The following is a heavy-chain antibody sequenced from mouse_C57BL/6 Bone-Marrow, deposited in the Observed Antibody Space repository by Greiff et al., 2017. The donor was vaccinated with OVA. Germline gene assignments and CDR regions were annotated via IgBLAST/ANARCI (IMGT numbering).Heavy chain of an antibody. D-gene: IGHD2-2*01. J-gene: IGHJ3*01. CDR2: SRNKANDYTT. CDR1: GFTFSDFY. V-gene: IGHV7-1*01. Sequence: EVNVVESGGGLVQSGRSLRLSCATSGFTFSDFYMEWVRQAPGKGLEWIAASRNKANDYTTEYSASVKGRFIVSRDTSQSILYLQMDALGAEDTAIYYCARDFYGYGVWGQGTLVPGSA. CDR3: ARDFYGYGV.